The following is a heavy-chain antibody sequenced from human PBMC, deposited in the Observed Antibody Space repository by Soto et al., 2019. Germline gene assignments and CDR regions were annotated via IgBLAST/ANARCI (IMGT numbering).Heavy chain of an antibody. Sequence: EVHLVESGGGLVQTGGSLRLSCAIFESTVSRDWMNWVRQAPGKGLEWVAHINQDGSEKYYVDSVKGRFTISRDNAKMSLYLQMNSLTPADTAMYYCSGGVGDAFWGQGTLVTVSS. D-gene: IGHD1-26*01. CDR2: INQDGSEK. CDR3: SGGVGDAF. CDR1: ESTVSRDW. J-gene: IGHJ4*02. V-gene: IGHV3-7*04.